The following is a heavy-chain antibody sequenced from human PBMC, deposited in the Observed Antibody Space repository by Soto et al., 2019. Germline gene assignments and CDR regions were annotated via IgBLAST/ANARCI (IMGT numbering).Heavy chain of an antibody. D-gene: IGHD3-3*01. CDR3: ARGKDDFWSGYLDI. CDR1: GYTFTSYG. V-gene: IGHV1-18*01. J-gene: IGHJ4*02. Sequence: QVPLVQSGAEVKKPGASVKVSCKASGYTFTSYGISWVRQAPGQGLEWMGWISADNGNRNYAPKFQGRVTMTTDTSANTAYMDLRSLTPDDTAVKNCARGKDDFWSGYLDIWGQGTLVTVTS. CDR2: ISADNGNR.